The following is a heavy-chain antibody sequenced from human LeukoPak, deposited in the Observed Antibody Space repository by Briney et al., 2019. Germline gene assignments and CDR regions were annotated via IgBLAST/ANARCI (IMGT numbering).Heavy chain of an antibody. CDR2: IYSGGST. Sequence: PGRSLRLSCAASGFTVSSNYMSWVRQAPGKGLEWVSVIYSGGSTYYADSVKGRFTISRDNSKNTLYLQMNSLRAEDTAVYYCARVEGYYYDSSGYFDYWGQGTLVTVSS. D-gene: IGHD3-22*01. V-gene: IGHV3-53*01. CDR3: ARVEGYYYDSSGYFDY. CDR1: GFTVSSNY. J-gene: IGHJ4*02.